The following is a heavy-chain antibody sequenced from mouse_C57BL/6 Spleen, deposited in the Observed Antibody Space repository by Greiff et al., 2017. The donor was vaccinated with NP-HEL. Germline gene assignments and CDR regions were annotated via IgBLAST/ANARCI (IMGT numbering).Heavy chain of an antibody. D-gene: IGHD2-1*01. Sequence: QVQLQQPGTELVKPGASVKLSCKASGYTFTSYWMHWVKQRTGQGLEWIGNINPSNGGTNYNEKFKSKATLTVDKSSSTAYMQLSSLTSEDSAVYYCARPLFYYGNSPFAYWGQGTLVTVSA. CDR1: GYTFTSYW. J-gene: IGHJ3*01. CDR2: INPSNGGT. CDR3: ARPLFYYGNSPFAY. V-gene: IGHV1-53*01.